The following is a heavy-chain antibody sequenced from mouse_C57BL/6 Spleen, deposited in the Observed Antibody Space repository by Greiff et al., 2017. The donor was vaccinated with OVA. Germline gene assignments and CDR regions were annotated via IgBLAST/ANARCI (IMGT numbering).Heavy chain of an antibody. J-gene: IGHJ4*01. V-gene: IGHV1-69*01. D-gene: IGHD1-1*01. CDR1: GYTFTSYW. Sequence: QVQLKQPGAELVMPGASVKLSCKASGYTFTSYWMHWVKQRPGQGLEWIGEIDPSDSYTNYNQKFKGKSTLTVDKSSSTAYRQRSSLTSEDSAVYYWARGYGSSYAMDYWGQGTSVTVSS. CDR2: IDPSDSYT. CDR3: ARGYGSSYAMDY.